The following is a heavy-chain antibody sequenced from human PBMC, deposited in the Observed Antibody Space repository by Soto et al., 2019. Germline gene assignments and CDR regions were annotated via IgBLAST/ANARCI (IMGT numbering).Heavy chain of an antibody. D-gene: IGHD3-22*01. CDR2: IIPIFGTA. Sequence: SVKVSCKASGGTFSSYAISWVRQAPGQGLEWMGGIIPIFGTANYAQKFQGRVTITADESTSTAYMELSSLRSEDTAVYYCARDPGYYDSSGYSYYYYGMDVWGQGTTVTVSS. CDR3: ARDPGYYDSSGYSYYYYGMDV. CDR1: GGTFSSYA. V-gene: IGHV1-69*13. J-gene: IGHJ6*02.